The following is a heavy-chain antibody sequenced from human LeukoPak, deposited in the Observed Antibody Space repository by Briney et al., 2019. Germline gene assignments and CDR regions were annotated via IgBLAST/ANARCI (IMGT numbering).Heavy chain of an antibody. J-gene: IGHJ4*02. CDR3: ARGNTDEDY. D-gene: IGHD2/OR15-2a*01. CDR1: GFTFRNFG. CDR2: ISADGTKK. Sequence: GGSLRLSCGASGFTFRNFGMHWVRQAPGKGLEWLSVISADGTKKYYADSVKGRFTVSRDNSMNTLYLQMNSLRTEDTALYYCARGNTDEDYWGQGSLVTVSS. V-gene: IGHV3-30*06.